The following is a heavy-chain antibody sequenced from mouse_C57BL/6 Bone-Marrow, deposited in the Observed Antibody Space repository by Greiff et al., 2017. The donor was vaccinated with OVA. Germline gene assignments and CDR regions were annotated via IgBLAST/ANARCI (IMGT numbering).Heavy chain of an antibody. CDR1: GYTFTSYW. CDR2: IDPSDSYT. J-gene: IGHJ1*03. CDR3: ARWGYCDV. Sequence: VQLQQPGAELVMPGASVKLSCKASGYTFTSYWMHWVKQRPGQGLEWIGEIDPSDSYTNYNQKFKGKSTLTVDKSSSTAYMQLSSLTSEDSAVYYCARWGYCDVWGTGTTVTVSS. V-gene: IGHV1-69*01.